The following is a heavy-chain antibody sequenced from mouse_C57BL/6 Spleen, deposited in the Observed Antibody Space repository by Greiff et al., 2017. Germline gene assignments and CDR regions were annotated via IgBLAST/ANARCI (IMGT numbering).Heavy chain of an antibody. CDR3: AKLLRWEAY. D-gene: IGHD1-1*01. Sequence: QVQLQQPGAELVKPGASVKLSCKASGYTFTSYWMQWVKQRPGQGLEWIGEIDPSDSYTNYNQKFKGKATLTVDTASSTAYMQLSSLTSEDSAVYYCAKLLRWEAYWGQGTLVTVSA. J-gene: IGHJ3*01. CDR1: GYTFTSYW. V-gene: IGHV1-50*01. CDR2: IDPSDSYT.